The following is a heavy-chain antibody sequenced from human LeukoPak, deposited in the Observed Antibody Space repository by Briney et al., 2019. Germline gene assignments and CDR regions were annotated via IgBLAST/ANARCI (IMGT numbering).Heavy chain of an antibody. Sequence: GGSLRLSCAASGFIVSSNYMSWVRQAPGKGLEWVSVIYSGGSRYHADSVKGRFTISRDNSKNTLYLQMNSLRPEDTAVYYCGSGPNFYDSSKDYWGQGTLVTVSS. CDR1: GFIVSSNY. J-gene: IGHJ4*02. CDR2: IYSGGSR. D-gene: IGHD3-22*01. V-gene: IGHV3-66*01. CDR3: GSGPNFYDSSKDY.